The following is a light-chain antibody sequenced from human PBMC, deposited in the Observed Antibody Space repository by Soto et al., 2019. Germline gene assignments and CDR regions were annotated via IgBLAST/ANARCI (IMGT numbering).Light chain of an antibody. J-gene: IGLJ1*01. CDR1: SSDVGTYNL. CDR3: CSYAGSSTYV. V-gene: IGLV2-23*01. Sequence: QSALTQPASVSGSPGQSNTISCTGTSSDVGTYNLVSWYQHHPGKAPKLMIYEGSKRPSGVSNRFSGSKSGNTASLTISGLQAEDEADYYCCSYAGSSTYVFGTGTKVTVL. CDR2: EGS.